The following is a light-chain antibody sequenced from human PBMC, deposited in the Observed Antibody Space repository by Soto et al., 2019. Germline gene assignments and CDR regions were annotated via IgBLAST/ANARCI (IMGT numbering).Light chain of an antibody. J-gene: IGKJ2*01. Sequence: EIVLRQFPGTLSLSPGERATLSCRPSQSLSSSYLVWYQQKPGQAPRLLIYAASRRATGIPDRFSGSGSATEYTLTISRLEPEDSAVYYCQQQGTFGQGTKLEIK. CDR3: QQQGT. CDR1: QSLSSSY. CDR2: AAS. V-gene: IGKV3-20*01.